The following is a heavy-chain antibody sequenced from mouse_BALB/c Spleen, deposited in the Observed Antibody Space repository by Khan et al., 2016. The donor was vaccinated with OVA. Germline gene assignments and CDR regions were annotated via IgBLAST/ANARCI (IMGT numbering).Heavy chain of an antibody. J-gene: IGHJ2*01. CDR2: ISYSGST. Sequence: EVQLQESGPGLVKPSQSLSLTCTVTGYSITSGYGWNWIRQFPGKQLEWMGYISYSGSTNYNPSLKSRISITRDTSKNQFFLQLNSVTTEDTATYDCARTARIKYWGQGTTLTVSS. V-gene: IGHV3-2*02. CDR1: GYSITSGYG. CDR3: ARTARIKY. D-gene: IGHD1-2*01.